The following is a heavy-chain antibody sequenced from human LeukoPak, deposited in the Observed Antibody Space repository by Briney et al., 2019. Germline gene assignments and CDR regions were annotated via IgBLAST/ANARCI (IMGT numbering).Heavy chain of an antibody. CDR1: GGTFSSYT. J-gene: IGHJ4*02. Sequence: ASVKVSCKASGGTFSSYTISWVRQAPGQGLEWMGRIIPILGIANYAQKFQGRVTITADKSTSTAFMELSSLRSEDTAVYYCARSNWNYPTFGYWGQGTLVTVSS. CDR3: ARSNWNYPTFGY. D-gene: IGHD1-7*01. CDR2: IIPILGIA. V-gene: IGHV1-69*02.